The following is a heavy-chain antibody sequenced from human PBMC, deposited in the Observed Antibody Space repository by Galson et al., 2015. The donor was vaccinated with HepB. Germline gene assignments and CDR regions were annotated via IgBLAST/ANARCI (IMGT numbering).Heavy chain of an antibody. D-gene: IGHD2-2*01. CDR3: AKARYCSSTSCYLHYYYGMDV. CDR2: ISYDGSNK. V-gene: IGHV3-30*18. CDR1: GFTFSSYG. J-gene: IGHJ6*02. Sequence: SLRLSCAASGFTFSSYGMHLVRQAPGKGLEWVAVISYDGSNKYYADSVKGRFTISRDNSKSTLYLQMNSLRAEDTAVYYCAKARYCSSTSCYLHYYYGMDVWGQGTTVTVSS.